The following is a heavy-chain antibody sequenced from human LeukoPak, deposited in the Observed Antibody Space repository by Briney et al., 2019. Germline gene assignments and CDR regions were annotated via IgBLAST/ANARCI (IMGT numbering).Heavy chain of an antibody. V-gene: IGHV4-34*01. Sequence: SETLSLTCAVYGGSFSGYYWSWIRQPPGKGLEWIGEINHSGSTNYNPSLKSRVTISVDRSKNQFSLKLSSVTAADTAVYYCARSPIMITFGGPYYFDYWGQGTLVTVSS. CDR2: INHSGST. D-gene: IGHD3-16*01. CDR3: ARSPIMITFGGPYYFDY. CDR1: GGSFSGYY. J-gene: IGHJ4*02.